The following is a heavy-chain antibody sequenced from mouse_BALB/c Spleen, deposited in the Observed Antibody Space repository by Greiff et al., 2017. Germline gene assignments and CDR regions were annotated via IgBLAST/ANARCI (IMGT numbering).Heavy chain of an antibody. CDR1: GYTFTSYY. CDR2: IYPGDGST. V-gene: IGHV1S56*01. D-gene: IGHD4-1*01. CDR3: ARRGVTGTMDY. Sequence: QVQLQQSGPELVKPGASVKMSCKASGYTFTSYYIHWVKQRPGQGLEWIGWIYPGDGSTKYNEKFKGKTTLTADKSSSTAYMLLSSLTSEDSAIYFCARRGVTGTMDYWGQGTSVTVSS. J-gene: IGHJ4*01.